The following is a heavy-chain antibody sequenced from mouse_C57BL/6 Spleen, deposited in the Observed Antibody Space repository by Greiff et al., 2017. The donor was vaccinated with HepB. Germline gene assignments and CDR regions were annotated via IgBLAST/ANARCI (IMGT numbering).Heavy chain of an antibody. V-gene: IGHV5-4*03. CDR3: ARGDYYGSSYDAMDY. D-gene: IGHD1-1*01. CDR1: GFTFSSYA. CDR2: ISDGGSYT. J-gene: IGHJ4*01. Sequence: EVKVVESGGGLVKPGGSLKLSCAASGFTFSSYAMSWVRQTPEKRLEWVATISDGGSYTYYPDNVKGRFTISRDNAKNNLYLQMSHLKSEDTAMYYCARGDYYGSSYDAMDYWGQGTSVTVSS.